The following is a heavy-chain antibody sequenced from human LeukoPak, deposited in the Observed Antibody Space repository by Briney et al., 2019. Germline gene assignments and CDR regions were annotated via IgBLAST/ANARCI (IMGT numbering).Heavy chain of an antibody. J-gene: IGHJ3*02. CDR2: MNPNSGNT. D-gene: IGHD3-22*01. CDR3: ARGQRAYYYDSSGYSDAFDI. V-gene: IGHV1-8*01. Sequence: GASVKVSCKASGYTFTSYDINWVRQATGQGLEWMRWMNPNSGNTGYAQKFQGRVTMTRNTSISTAYMELSSLRSEDTAVYYCARGQRAYYYDSSGYSDAFDIWGQGTMVTVFS. CDR1: GYTFTSYD.